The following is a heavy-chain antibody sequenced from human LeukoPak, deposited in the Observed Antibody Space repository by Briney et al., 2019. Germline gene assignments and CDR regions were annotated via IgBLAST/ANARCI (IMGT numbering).Heavy chain of an antibody. Sequence: GGSLRLSCSASGFTFSTFAMHWVRQAPGKRLEYVSGINNNGDSTYYSDSVKARLTISRDNSKNTLFLQMASLRAEDTAVYYYVKTMMTFGGVIRTDAFDIWGQGTMVIVSS. V-gene: IGHV3-64D*06. J-gene: IGHJ3*02. CDR3: VKTMMTFGGVIRTDAFDI. CDR1: GFTFSTFA. D-gene: IGHD3-16*01. CDR2: INNNGDST.